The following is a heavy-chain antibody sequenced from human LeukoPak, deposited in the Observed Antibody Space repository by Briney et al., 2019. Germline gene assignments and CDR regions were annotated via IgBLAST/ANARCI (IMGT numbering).Heavy chain of an antibody. CDR2: INNDGSSA. J-gene: IGHJ6*02. V-gene: IGHV3-74*01. CDR1: GFTFNNYW. CDR3: ARRGTGHGMDV. Sequence: QPGGSLRLSCAASGFTFNNYWIHWVRQVPGKGLVWVSRINNDGSSASYVDSVKGRLTISRDNAKNTLFLQMNSLRAEDTAVYYCARRGTGHGMDVWGQGTTVTVSS. D-gene: IGHD1-1*01.